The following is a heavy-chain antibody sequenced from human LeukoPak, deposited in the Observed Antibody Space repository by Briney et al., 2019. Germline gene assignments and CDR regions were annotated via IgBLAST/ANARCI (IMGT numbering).Heavy chain of an antibody. CDR1: GYTFTVYY. CDR2: INPNSGGT. J-gene: IGHJ4*02. CDR3: ARVSGIAAAPDY. D-gene: IGHD6-13*01. V-gene: IGHV1-2*02. Sequence: ASVKVSCKASGYTFTVYYMHWVRQAPGQGLEWMGWINPNSGGTNYAQKFQGRVTMTRDTSISTAYMELSRLRSDDTAVYYCARVSGIAAAPDYWGQGTLVTVSS.